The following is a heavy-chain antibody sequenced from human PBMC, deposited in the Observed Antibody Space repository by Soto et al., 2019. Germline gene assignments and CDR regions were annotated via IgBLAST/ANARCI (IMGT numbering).Heavy chain of an antibody. V-gene: IGHV3-30-3*01. J-gene: IGHJ4*02. CDR3: ARESMVLVFHFDY. Sequence: PGGSLRLSCAASGFTFSSYAMHWVRQAPGKGLEWVAVISYDGSNKYYADSVKGRFTISRDNSKNTLYLQMNSLRAEDTAVYYCARESMVLVFHFDYWGQGTLVTVSS. CDR2: ISYDGSNK. CDR1: GFTFSSYA. D-gene: IGHD3-22*01.